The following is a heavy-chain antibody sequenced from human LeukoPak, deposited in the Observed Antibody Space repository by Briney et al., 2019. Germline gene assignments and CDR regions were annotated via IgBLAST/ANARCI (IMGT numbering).Heavy chain of an antibody. CDR2: IVGSGGST. D-gene: IGHD2-15*01. V-gene: IGHV3-23*01. CDR1: GFTFSSYA. CDR3: AKSRPTKYCSGGNCYSFDY. J-gene: IGHJ4*02. Sequence: PGGSLRLSCAASGFTFSSYAMSWVRLAPGKGLEWVSAIVGSGGSTYYADSGKGRFTISRDNSKNTLYLQMNSLRAEDTAVYYCAKSRPTKYCSGGNCYSFDYWGQGTLVTVSS.